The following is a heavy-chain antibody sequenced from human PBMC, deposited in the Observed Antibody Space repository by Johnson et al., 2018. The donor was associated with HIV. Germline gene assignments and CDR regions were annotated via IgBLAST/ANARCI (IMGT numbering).Heavy chain of an antibody. D-gene: IGHD1-26*01. Sequence: EVQLVESGGGLVQPGGSLRLSCAASGFTFSSYDMHWVRQATGKGLEWVSAITSNGGSTYYANSVKGRFIISRDNSKNTLYLQMGSLRVEDMAVYYCARALRYSGSRWAFDIWGQGTMVTVSS. V-gene: IGHV3-64*01. CDR1: GFTFSSYD. CDR3: ARALRYSGSRWAFDI. CDR2: ITSNGGST. J-gene: IGHJ3*02.